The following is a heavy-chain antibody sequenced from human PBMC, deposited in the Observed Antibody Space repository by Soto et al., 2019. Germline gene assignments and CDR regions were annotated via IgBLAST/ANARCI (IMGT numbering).Heavy chain of an antibody. CDR2: IWYDGSNK. V-gene: IGHV3-33*01. CDR3: ARNYDFYYYYYGMDV. Sequence: PGGSLRLSCAASGFTFSSYGMHWVRQAPGKGLEWVAVIWYDGSNKYYADSVKGRFTISRDNSKNTLYLQMNSLRAEDTAVYYCARNYDFYYYYYGMDVWGQGTTVTVS. J-gene: IGHJ6*02. CDR1: GFTFSSYG. D-gene: IGHD1-7*01.